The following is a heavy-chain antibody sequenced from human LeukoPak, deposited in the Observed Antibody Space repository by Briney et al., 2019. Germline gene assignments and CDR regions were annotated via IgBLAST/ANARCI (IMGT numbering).Heavy chain of an antibody. CDR3: ARPRMRITMVRGVMRGMDV. V-gene: IGHV4-34*01. CDR2: INHSGST. Sequence: SETLSLTCAVYGGFFSGYYWSWIRQPPGKGLEWIGEINHSGSTNYNPSLKSRVTIPVGTSKNQFSLKLSSVTAADTAVYYCARPRMRITMVRGVMRGMDVWGQGTTVTVSS. CDR1: GGFFSGYY. J-gene: IGHJ6*02. D-gene: IGHD3-10*01.